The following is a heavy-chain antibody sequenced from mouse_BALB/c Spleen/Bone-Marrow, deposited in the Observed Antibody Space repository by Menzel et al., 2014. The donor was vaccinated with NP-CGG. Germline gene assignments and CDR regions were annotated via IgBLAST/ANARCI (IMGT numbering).Heavy chain of an antibody. V-gene: IGHV5-6-3*01. D-gene: IGHD2-14*01. CDR3: ARPYRYYFDY. J-gene: IGHJ2*01. CDR2: INSNGGST. Sequence: EVKLMESGGGLVQPGGSLKLSCAASGFTFRSYGMSWVRQTPDKRLELVATINSNGGSTYYPDSVKGRFTISRDNAKNTLYLQMSSLKSEDTAMYYCARPYRYYFDYWGQGTTLTVSS. CDR1: GFTFRSYG.